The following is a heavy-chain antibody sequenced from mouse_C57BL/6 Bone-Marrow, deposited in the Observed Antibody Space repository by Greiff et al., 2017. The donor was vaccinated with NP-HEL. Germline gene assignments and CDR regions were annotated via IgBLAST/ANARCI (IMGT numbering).Heavy chain of an antibody. CDR2: INPNNGGT. J-gene: IGHJ4*01. CDR3: AREAYYYGSSYGGAMDY. CDR1: GYTFTDYY. D-gene: IGHD1-1*01. Sequence: VQLKQSGPELVKPGASVKISCKASGYTFTDYYMNWVKQSHGKSLEWIGDINPNNGGTSYNQKFKGKATLTVDKSSSTAYMELRSLTSEDSAVYYCAREAYYYGSSYGGAMDYWGQGTSVTVSS. V-gene: IGHV1-26*01.